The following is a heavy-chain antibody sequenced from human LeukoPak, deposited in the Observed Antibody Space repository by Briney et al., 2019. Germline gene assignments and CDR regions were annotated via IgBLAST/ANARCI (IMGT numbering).Heavy chain of an antibody. V-gene: IGHV5-51*01. D-gene: IGHD6-6*01. CDR1: GYSFASYW. J-gene: IGHJ4*02. Sequence: GESLKISCKASGYSFASYWIGWVRQLSGKGLEWMAIIHPNDGSSIYSPSFEGQVTISADKSINTAYLEWSTLKASDTAIYYCARTQYSSLDYWGQGTLVTVSS. CDR3: ARTQYSSLDY. CDR2: IHPNDGSS.